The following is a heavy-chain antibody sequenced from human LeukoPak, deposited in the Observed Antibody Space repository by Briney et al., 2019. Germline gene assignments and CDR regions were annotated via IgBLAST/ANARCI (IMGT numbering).Heavy chain of an antibody. J-gene: IGHJ4*02. CDR1: GFTFNTYS. CDR2: ISSSSRYI. Sequence: GGSLRLSCAASGFTFNTYSMNWVRQAPGKGLEWVSSISSSSRYIYYADSVRGRFTISRDNAKNSLYLQMNSLRAEDTAVYYCAKGRYCSSTSCYTPNDYWGQGTLVTVSS. D-gene: IGHD2-2*02. V-gene: IGHV3-21*01. CDR3: AKGRYCSSTSCYTPNDY.